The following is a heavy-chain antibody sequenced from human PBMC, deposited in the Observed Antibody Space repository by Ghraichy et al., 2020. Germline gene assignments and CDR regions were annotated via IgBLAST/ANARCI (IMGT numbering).Heavy chain of an antibody. Sequence: GGSLRLSCAASGFTLSTYAMSWVRQAPGKGLEWVSAISGNGADTYYADSVKGRFTISRDNPQNTLYLQMNSLRVEDTAVYYCAKDRVFITSGGQGTLVTVSS. D-gene: IGHD3-22*01. CDR3: AKDRVFITS. V-gene: IGHV3-23*01. J-gene: IGHJ4*02. CDR1: GFTLSTYA. CDR2: ISGNGADT.